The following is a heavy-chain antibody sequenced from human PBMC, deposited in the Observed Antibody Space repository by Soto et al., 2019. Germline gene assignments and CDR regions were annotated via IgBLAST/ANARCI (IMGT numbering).Heavy chain of an antibody. D-gene: IGHD2-15*01. Sequence: QVQLQESGPGLVRPSETLSLICTVSGGSISSYYWSWIRQPPGKGLEWIGYIYYSGATRYNPYLKSRVTISVDTSKNQFSLKLRSLTAADTAVYHCARHVPYCSDSSHCAYGLDVWGQGTTVTVSS. CDR2: IYYSGAT. J-gene: IGHJ6*02. CDR3: ARHVPYCSDSSHCAYGLDV. V-gene: IGHV4-59*08. CDR1: GGSISSYY.